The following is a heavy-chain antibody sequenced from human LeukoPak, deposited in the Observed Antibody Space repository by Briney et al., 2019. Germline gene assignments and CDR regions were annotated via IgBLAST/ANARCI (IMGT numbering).Heavy chain of an antibody. V-gene: IGHV1-46*01. CDR1: GYTFTSYY. D-gene: IGHD3-16*01. CDR3: ARASFWESPINWFAP. J-gene: IGHJ5*02. CDR2: INPSGGST. Sequence: ASVKVSCKASGYTFTSYYIHWVRQAPGQGLEWMGLINPSGGSTNYAQKFQGRVTMTRDRSISTAYMELSRLTSDDTAVYYCARASFWESPINWFAPWGQGTLVTVSS.